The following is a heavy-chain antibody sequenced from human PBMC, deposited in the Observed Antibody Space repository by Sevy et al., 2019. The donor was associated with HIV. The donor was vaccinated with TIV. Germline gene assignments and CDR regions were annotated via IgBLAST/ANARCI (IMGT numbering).Heavy chain of an antibody. CDR2: THHSGNT. CDR1: GYSISNGYY. Sequence: SETLSLICNVSGYSISNGYYWGWIRQPPGKGLEWIGSTHHSGNTYYNPSFRSRVTMSIDTSNNQFSLKLTSVTAADTASYYCARGDYSISMIVLVNHDAFDIWGQGTMVTVSS. V-gene: IGHV4-38-2*02. CDR3: ARGDYSISMIVLVNHDAFDI. J-gene: IGHJ3*02. D-gene: IGHD3-22*01.